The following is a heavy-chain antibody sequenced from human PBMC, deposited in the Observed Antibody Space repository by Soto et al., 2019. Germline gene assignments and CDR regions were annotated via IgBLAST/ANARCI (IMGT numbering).Heavy chain of an antibody. D-gene: IGHD3-16*01. CDR3: AWGGSLAA. Sequence: EVQLLESGGGLVQPGGSLRLSCAASGFSFSTYAMSWVRQPPGKGPEGVSVIGIGGDANYADSVRGRFTISRDNSKNTLYLQMNSLRADDTAVYHSAWGGSLAAWGPGTLVTVSS. J-gene: IGHJ5*02. V-gene: IGHV3-23*01. CDR1: GFSFSTYA. CDR2: IGIGGDA.